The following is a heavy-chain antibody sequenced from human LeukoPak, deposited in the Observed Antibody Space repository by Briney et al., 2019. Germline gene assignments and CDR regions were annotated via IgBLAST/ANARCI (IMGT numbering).Heavy chain of an antibody. V-gene: IGHV4-59*12. J-gene: IGHJ3*02. Sequence: SETLSLTCSVSGGSISSYYWSWIRQPPGKGLEWIGYIYYSGRTNYNPSLKSRVTISVDTSKNQFSLTLSSVTAADTAVDYCARENSSGYDAFDIWGQGTMVTVSS. CDR1: GGSISSYY. D-gene: IGHD3-22*01. CDR3: ARENSSGYDAFDI. CDR2: IYYSGRT.